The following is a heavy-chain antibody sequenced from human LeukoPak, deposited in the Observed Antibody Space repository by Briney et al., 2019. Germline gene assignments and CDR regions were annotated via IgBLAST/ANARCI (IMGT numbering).Heavy chain of an antibody. V-gene: IGHV4-4*07. CDR1: GGSISSYY. D-gene: IGHD2-15*01. J-gene: IGHJ5*02. CDR3: AREPIVVVVAATQGYWFDP. CDR2: IYTSGST. Sequence: SETLSLTCTVSGGSISSYYWSWIRQPAGKGLEWIGRIYTSGSTNYNPSLKSRVTMSVDSSKNQFSLKLSSVTAADTAVYYCAREPIVVVVAATQGYWFDPWGQGTLVTVSS.